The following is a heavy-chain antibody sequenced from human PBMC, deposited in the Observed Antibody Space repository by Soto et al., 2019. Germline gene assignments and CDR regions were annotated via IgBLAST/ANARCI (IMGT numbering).Heavy chain of an antibody. D-gene: IGHD3-16*01. CDR1: GYTFSNYA. CDR3: ARSELERGEVGYYGMDV. Sequence: QVQLVQSGADLKKPGASVQVSCKTSGYTFSNYAINWVRQAPGQGLEWMGWISSYNSYNGDTKYARILQDRRTMTIDTYTATAYMELSSLRSDDTAVYYCARSELERGEVGYYGMDVWGQGTTVTVSS. J-gene: IGHJ6*02. CDR2: ISSYNSYNGDT. V-gene: IGHV1-18*04.